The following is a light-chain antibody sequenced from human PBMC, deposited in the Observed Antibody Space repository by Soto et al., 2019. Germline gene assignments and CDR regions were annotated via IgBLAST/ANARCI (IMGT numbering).Light chain of an antibody. CDR3: RQDNSFSLT. Sequence: DIQMTQSPSSVSASVGDRVTITCPASQGISSWLAWYQQKPGKAHKLLIYAASNLQSGVPSRFSGSGSGTEFTLNISRLQHGDSAAYYRRQDNSFSLTFGGGTMVDI. V-gene: IGKV1-12*01. CDR2: AAS. CDR1: QGISSW. J-gene: IGKJ4*01.